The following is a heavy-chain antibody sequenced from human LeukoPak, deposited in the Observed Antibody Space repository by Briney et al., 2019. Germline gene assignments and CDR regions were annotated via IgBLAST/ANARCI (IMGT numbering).Heavy chain of an antibody. D-gene: IGHD2-2*02. V-gene: IGHV1-2*02. J-gene: IGHJ4*02. Sequence: ASVKVSCKASGYTFTGYYMHWVRQAPGQGLEWMGWINPNSGGTSYAQKFQGRVTMTRDTSISTAYMELSRLRSDDTAVYYCARIHCSSTSCYTGYFDYWGRGTLVTVSS. CDR3: ARIHCSSTSCYTGYFDY. CDR2: INPNSGGT. CDR1: GYTFTGYY.